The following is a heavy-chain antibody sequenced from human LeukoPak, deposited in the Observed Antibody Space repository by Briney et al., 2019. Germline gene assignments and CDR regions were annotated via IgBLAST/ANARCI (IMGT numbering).Heavy chain of an antibody. CDR3: VGDLDWAFDY. CDR1: GFTFSSFT. J-gene: IGHJ4*02. CDR2: ISHGSETM. D-gene: IGHD3-9*01. Sequence: GGSLRLSCAASGFTFSSFTMNWVRQAPGTGLEWISFISHGSETMSYADSVQGRFTISRDNAKNSLFLQMNSLRVEDTAVYFCVGDLDWAFDYWGQGVLVTVSS. V-gene: IGHV3-48*01.